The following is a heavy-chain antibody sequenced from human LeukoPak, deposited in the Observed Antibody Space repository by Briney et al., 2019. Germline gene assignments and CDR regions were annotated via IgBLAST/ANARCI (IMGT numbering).Heavy chain of an antibody. CDR1: GFTFSSYS. Sequence: PGGSLRLSCAASGFTFSSYSMNWVRQAPGKGLEWVSSISSSSSYIYYADSVKGRFTISRDNAKNSLYLQMNSLRAEDTAVYYCARDYFSAGGRGHDAFGIWGQGTMVTVPS. D-gene: IGHD2-8*02. CDR3: ARDYFSAGGRGHDAFGI. J-gene: IGHJ3*02. CDR2: ISSSSSYI. V-gene: IGHV3-21*01.